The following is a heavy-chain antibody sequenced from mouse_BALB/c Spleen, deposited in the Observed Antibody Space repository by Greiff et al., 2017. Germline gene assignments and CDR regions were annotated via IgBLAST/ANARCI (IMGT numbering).Heavy chain of an antibody. J-gene: IGHJ4*01. CDR1: GFTFNTYA. Sequence: EVKLMESGGGLVQPKGSLKLSCAASGFTFNTYAMNWVRQAPGKGLEWVARIRSKSNNYATYYADSVKDRFTISRDDSQSMLYLQMNNLKTEDTAMYYCVRNYGAGNAMDYWGQGTSVTVSS. CDR3: VRNYGAGNAMDY. V-gene: IGHV10-1*02. D-gene: IGHD1-1*02. CDR2: IRSKSNNYAT.